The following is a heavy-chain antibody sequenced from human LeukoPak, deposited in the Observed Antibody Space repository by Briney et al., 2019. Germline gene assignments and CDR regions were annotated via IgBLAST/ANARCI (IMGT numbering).Heavy chain of an antibody. D-gene: IGHD3-22*01. J-gene: IGHJ4*02. CDR3: AANYYDSSGYYYFDY. CDR2: INHSGST. CDR1: GGSFSGYY. Sequence: SETLSLTCAVYGGSFSGYYWSWIRQPPGKGLEWIGEINHSGSTNYNPSLKSRVTISVDTSKNQFSLKLSSVTAADTAVYYCAANYYDSSGYYYFDYWGQGTLVTVCS. V-gene: IGHV4-34*01.